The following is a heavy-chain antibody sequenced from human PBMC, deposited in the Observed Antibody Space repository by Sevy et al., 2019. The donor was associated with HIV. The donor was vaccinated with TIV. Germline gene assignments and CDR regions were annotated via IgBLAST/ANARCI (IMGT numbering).Heavy chain of an antibody. J-gene: IGHJ6*02. CDR2: IKRDGSEK. CDR1: GFTFGDFW. CDR3: ARDCNSNTCLWGLDV. D-gene: IGHD2-2*01. V-gene: IGHV3-7*03. Sequence: GGSLRLSCAASGFTFGDFWMTWVRQAPGKGLEWVANIKRDGSEKYYVPFGKGRFTISRDNAKGSLYLQMKSLGAEDTAVYYCARDCNSNTCLWGLDVWGQGTTVTVSS.